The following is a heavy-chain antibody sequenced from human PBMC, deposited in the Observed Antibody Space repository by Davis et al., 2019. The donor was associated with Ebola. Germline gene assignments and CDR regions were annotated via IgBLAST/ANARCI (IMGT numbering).Heavy chain of an antibody. CDR1: GFTFSGSA. CDR3: ARGSGARVWPSQPWFDP. Sequence: GESLKISCAASGFTFSGSAMHWVRQASGKGLEWVGRIRSKANSYATAYAASVKGRFTISRDDSKNTAYLQMNSLRAEDTAVYYCARGSGARVWPSQPWFDPWGQGTLVTVSS. V-gene: IGHV3-73*01. D-gene: IGHD3-16*01. CDR2: IRSKANSYAT. J-gene: IGHJ5*02.